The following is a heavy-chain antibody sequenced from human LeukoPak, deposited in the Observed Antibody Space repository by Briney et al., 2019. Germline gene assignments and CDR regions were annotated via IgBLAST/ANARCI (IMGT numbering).Heavy chain of an antibody. J-gene: IGHJ4*02. Sequence: PGGSLRLSCAASGFTFSNYNMNWVRQPPGKGLQWVSYISSSSNIIYYADSVKGRFTISRDNAKNSLFLQMYSLRAEDTAVYYCARDFAREFTIDYWGQGTLVTVSS. V-gene: IGHV3-48*01. D-gene: IGHD3-10*01. CDR3: ARDFAREFTIDY. CDR2: ISSSSNII. CDR1: GFTFSNYN.